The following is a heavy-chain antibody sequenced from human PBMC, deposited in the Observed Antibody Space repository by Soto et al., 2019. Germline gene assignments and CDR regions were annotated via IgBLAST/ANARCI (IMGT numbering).Heavy chain of an antibody. J-gene: IGHJ6*02. D-gene: IGHD2-2*01. CDR3: ARSRCSSTRCYHYYYYGMDV. Sequence: SVKVSCKASGGTFSSYAISWVRQAPGQGLEWMGGIIPIFGTANYAQKFQGRVTITADESTSTAYMELSSLRSEDTAVYYCARSRCSSTRCYHYYYYGMDVWGQGTTVTVSS. CDR1: GGTFSSYA. CDR2: IIPIFGTA. V-gene: IGHV1-69*13.